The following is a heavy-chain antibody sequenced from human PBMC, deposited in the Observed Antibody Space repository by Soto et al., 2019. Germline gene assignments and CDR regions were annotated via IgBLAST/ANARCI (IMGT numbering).Heavy chain of an antibody. CDR2: ISASGGHT. CDR3: GKDPNGDYVGAHDL. D-gene: IGHD4-17*01. J-gene: IGHJ3*01. Sequence: EVELLESGGSLVQPGGPLRLSCAASGFTFNRYAMSWVRQAPGAGLEWVSGISASGGHTYYADSVNGRFTISRDNSRDTVFLQMNSLTAEDTALYYCGKDPNGDYVGAHDLWGRGTMVTVSS. V-gene: IGHV3-23*01. CDR1: GFTFNRYA.